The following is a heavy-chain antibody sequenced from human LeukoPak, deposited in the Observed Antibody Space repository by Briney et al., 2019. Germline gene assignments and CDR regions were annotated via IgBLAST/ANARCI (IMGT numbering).Heavy chain of an antibody. CDR2: INWNGGST. D-gene: IGHD1-7*01. J-gene: IGHJ3*02. Sequence: GGSLRLSCAASGFTFDDYGMSWVRQAPGKGLEWVSGINWNGGSTGYADSVKGRFTISRDNAKNSLYLQMNRLRAEDTALYHCARFGTTDALDIWGQGTMVTVSS. V-gene: IGHV3-20*01. CDR3: ARFGTTDALDI. CDR1: GFTFDDYG.